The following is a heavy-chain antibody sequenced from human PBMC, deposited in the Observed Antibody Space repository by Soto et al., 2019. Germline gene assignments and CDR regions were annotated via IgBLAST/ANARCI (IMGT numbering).Heavy chain of an antibody. Sequence: SVKVSFKASGGTLGSQGIAWLRQAPGQGLEWMGGFIAMLGTPTYAKKVQGRATISADESLTSSYLELRSLRSEDTGVYFCARGAMANFDYWGQGTVVTVSS. CDR1: GGTLGSQG. J-gene: IGHJ4*02. CDR2: FIAMLGTP. D-gene: IGHD5-18*01. V-gene: IGHV1-69*13. CDR3: ARGAMANFDY.